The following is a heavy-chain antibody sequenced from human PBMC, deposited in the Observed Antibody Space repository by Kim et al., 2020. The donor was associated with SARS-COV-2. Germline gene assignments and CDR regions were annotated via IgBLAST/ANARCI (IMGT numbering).Heavy chain of an antibody. CDR2: IYYSGST. CDR1: GGSISSYY. V-gene: IGHV4-59*13. D-gene: IGHD6-19*01. J-gene: IGHJ4*02. CDR3: ARSPEVAGNIDY. Sequence: SETLSLTCTVSGGSISSYYWSWIRQPPGKGLEWIGYIYYSGSTNYNPSLKSRVTISVDTSKNQFSLKLSSVTAADTAVYYCARSPEVAGNIDYWGQGTLVTVSS.